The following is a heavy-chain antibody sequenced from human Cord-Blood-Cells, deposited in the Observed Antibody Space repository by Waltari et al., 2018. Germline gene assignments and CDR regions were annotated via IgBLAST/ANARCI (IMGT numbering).Heavy chain of an antibody. CDR3: AREGGSYFDP. CDR2: ITPSGGST. Sequence: QVQLVQSGAEVKKPGASVKVSCKASGYTFTSYYMHWVRQAPGQGLEWMGIITPSGGSTSYAQKCQGRVTMTRDTSTSTVYMELSSLRSEDTAVYYCAREGGSYFDPWGQGTLVTVSS. CDR1: GYTFTSYY. D-gene: IGHD1-26*01. V-gene: IGHV1-46*01. J-gene: IGHJ5*02.